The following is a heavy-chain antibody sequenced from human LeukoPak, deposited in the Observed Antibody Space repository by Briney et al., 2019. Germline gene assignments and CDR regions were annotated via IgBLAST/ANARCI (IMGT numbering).Heavy chain of an antibody. D-gene: IGHD6-13*01. CDR1: GFTFSSYW. CDR2: IKQDGSEK. Sequence: PGGSLRPSCAASGFTFSSYWMSWVRQAPGKGLEWVANIKQDGSEKYYVDSVKGRFTISRDNAKNSLYLQMNSLRAEDTAVYYCARDGGFYSSSWFDAFDIWGQGTMVTVSS. J-gene: IGHJ3*02. CDR3: ARDGGFYSSSWFDAFDI. V-gene: IGHV3-7*01.